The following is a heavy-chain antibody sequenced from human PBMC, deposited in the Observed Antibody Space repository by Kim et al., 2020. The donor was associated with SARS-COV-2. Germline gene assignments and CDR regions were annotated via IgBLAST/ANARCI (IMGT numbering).Heavy chain of an antibody. CDR1: GFTFSSYS. CDR2: ISSSSSYI. V-gene: IGHV3-21*01. J-gene: IGHJ3*02. Sequence: GGSLRLSCAASGFTFSSYSMNWVRQAPGKGMEWVSTISSSSSYIYYADSVKGRFTISRDNAKNSLYLQMKSLRAEDTDVYYCVSARDSSGPGGAFDIWG. D-gene: IGHD3-22*01. CDR3: VSARDSSGPGGAFDI.